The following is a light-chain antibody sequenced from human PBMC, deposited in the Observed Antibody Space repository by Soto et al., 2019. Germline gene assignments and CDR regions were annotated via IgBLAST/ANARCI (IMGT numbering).Light chain of an antibody. CDR1: QTVRNNY. J-gene: IGKJ4*01. Sequence: EFLFTQSPGTLSLSPGERATISCRASQTVRNNYLAWYQQKPGQAPRLLIYDASSRATSIPDRFSGSGSGTDFTLTISRLEPEDFAVYYCQQFATSPLTFGGGTKVDIK. CDR3: QQFATSPLT. CDR2: DAS. V-gene: IGKV3-20*01.